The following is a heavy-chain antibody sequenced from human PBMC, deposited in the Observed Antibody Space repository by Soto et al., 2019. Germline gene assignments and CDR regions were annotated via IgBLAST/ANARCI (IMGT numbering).Heavy chain of an antibody. J-gene: IGHJ3*01. Sequence: PXGSLRLSCEASGFTFDDYTMHWVRQRPGKGLEWVSLVSWDIDNRIYADSVKGRFTISRDNINNSLFLQMNSLRAEDTAVYFWVNEGSGAGFVFDLWALGTMVTGSS. CDR2: VSWDIDNR. CDR3: VNEGSGAGFVFDL. D-gene: IGHD3-3*01. V-gene: IGHV3-43*01. CDR1: GFTFDDYT.